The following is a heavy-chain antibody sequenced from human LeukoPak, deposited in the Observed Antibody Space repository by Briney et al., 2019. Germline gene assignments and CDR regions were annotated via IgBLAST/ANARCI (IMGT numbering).Heavy chain of an antibody. J-gene: IGHJ6*03. CDR3: ARSYRSYYYYYMDV. V-gene: IGHV1-69*13. D-gene: IGHD3-16*02. CDR1: GGTFSSYA. CDR2: IIPILDTT. Sequence: SVKVSCKASGGTFSSYAISWVRQAPGQGLEWMGGIIPILDTTNYAQTFQGRVTITADESTSTAYMELSSLRSEDTAVYYCARSYRSYYYYYMDVWGKGTTVTISS.